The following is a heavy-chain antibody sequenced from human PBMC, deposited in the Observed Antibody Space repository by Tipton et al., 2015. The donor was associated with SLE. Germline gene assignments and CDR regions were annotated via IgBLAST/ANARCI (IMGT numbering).Heavy chain of an antibody. D-gene: IGHD3-3*01. V-gene: IGHV3-33*01. Sequence: SLRLSCAASGFTFSGYGMHWVRQAPGKGLEWVAVIWYDGSNKYYADSVKGRFTISRDNSKNTLYLQMSSLRAEDTAVYYCARERITIFGVVTSPWFDPWGQGTLVTVSS. CDR2: IWYDGSNK. J-gene: IGHJ5*02. CDR3: ARERITIFGVVTSPWFDP. CDR1: GFTFSGYG.